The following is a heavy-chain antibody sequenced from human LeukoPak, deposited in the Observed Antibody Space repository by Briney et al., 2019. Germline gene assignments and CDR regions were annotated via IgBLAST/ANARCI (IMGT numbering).Heavy chain of an antibody. Sequence: GGSLRLSCAASGFTFSSYAMNWVRQAPGKGLEWVSAISGSGGRTYYADSVKGRFTISRDNSKNTLYLQMNSLRAEDTAVYYCTKPYGGGDCYSGPGYYFDYWGQGALVTVSS. V-gene: IGHV3-23*01. J-gene: IGHJ4*02. D-gene: IGHD2-21*02. CDR2: ISGSGGRT. CDR3: TKPYGGGDCYSGPGYYFDY. CDR1: GFTFSSYA.